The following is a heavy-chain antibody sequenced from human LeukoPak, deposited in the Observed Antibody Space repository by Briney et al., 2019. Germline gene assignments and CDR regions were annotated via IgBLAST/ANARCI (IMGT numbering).Heavy chain of an antibody. Sequence: SETLSLTCAVSGYSISSGYYWGWIRQPPGKGLEWIGYIYYSGSTNYNPSLKSRVTISVDTSKNQFSLKLSSVTAADTAVYYCARGHSSGWYTDYWGQGTLVTVSS. V-gene: IGHV4-61*01. CDR3: ARGHSSGWYTDY. J-gene: IGHJ4*02. CDR1: GYSISSGYY. CDR2: IYYSGST. D-gene: IGHD6-19*01.